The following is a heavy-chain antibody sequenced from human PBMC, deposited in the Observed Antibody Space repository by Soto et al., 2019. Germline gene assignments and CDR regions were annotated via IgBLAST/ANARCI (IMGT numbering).Heavy chain of an antibody. D-gene: IGHD3-16*02. CDR1: GGSFSGYY. V-gene: IGHV4-34*01. Sequence: SETLSLTCAVYGGSFSGYYWSWIRQPPGKGLEWIGEINHSGSTNYNPSLKSRVTISVDTSKNQFSLKLSSVTAADTAVYYCARGHGTYDYIWGSYRPLGRSFDYWGQGTLVTVSS. CDR2: INHSGST. J-gene: IGHJ4*02. CDR3: ARGHGTYDYIWGSYRPLGRSFDY.